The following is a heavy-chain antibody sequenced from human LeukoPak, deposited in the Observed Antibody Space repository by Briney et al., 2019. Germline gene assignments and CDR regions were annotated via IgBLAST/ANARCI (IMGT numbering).Heavy chain of an antibody. J-gene: IGHJ4*02. CDR1: GVSISSYY. Sequence: NPSETLSLTCTVSGVSISSYYWSWIRQPPGKGLEWIGYIYSSGNTDYNPSLKSRVTISVDTSKSQFSLKLSSVTAADTAIYYCARDPSTFYFDYWGQGALVTVSS. V-gene: IGHV4-59*01. D-gene: IGHD3-16*01. CDR3: ARDPSTFYFDY. CDR2: IYSSGNT.